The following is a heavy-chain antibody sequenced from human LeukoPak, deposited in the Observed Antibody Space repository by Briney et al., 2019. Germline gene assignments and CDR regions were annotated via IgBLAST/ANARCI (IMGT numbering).Heavy chain of an antibody. Sequence: GGSLRLSCAVSGFTFSGYWMTWVRQVPGKGLEWVANIKQDGGEKYYVDSVKGRFTISRDNARDSLDLQMNGLRVEDSAVYYCTRGPSVGMFAYYSYYYMDVWGKGTTVTVSS. CDR1: GFTFSGYW. V-gene: IGHV3-7*01. CDR2: IKQDGGEK. CDR3: TRGPSVGMFAYYSYYYMDV. D-gene: IGHD2-21*01. J-gene: IGHJ6*03.